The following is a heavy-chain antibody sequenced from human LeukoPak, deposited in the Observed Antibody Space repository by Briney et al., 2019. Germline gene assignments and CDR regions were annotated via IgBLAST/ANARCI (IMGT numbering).Heavy chain of an antibody. Sequence: GGSLRLSCAASGFTFNSYAMSWVRQAPEKGLEWVATISGSGGGTYYADSVKGRFTISRDDSKNTLYLQMNSLRAEDTAVYYCARDEVRAGTNDYYYYYGMDVWGQGTTVTVSS. V-gene: IGHV3-23*01. CDR1: GFTFNSYA. CDR3: ARDEVRAGTNDYYYYYGMDV. D-gene: IGHD1-7*01. J-gene: IGHJ6*02. CDR2: ISGSGGGT.